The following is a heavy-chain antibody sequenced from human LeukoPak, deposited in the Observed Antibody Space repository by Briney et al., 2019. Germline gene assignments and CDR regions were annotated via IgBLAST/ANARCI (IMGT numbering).Heavy chain of an antibody. CDR1: GLTVSSNF. CDR3: ANYYDSSGNSPGAVDI. Sequence: GGSLRLSCAASGLTVSSNFMTWVRQAPGKGLEWVSTIYRGGSTYYADSVKGRFTISRDNSKNTLYLQMNSLRAEDTAVYYCANYYDSSGNSPGAVDIWGQGTMVTVSS. CDR2: IYRGGST. D-gene: IGHD3-22*01. V-gene: IGHV3-53*01. J-gene: IGHJ3*02.